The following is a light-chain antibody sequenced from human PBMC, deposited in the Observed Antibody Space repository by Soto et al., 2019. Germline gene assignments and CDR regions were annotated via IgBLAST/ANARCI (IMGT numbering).Light chain of an antibody. Sequence: QSVLTQPPSVSEAPGQRVTISCTGSSSNIGAGYEAHWYQQVPGTAPKLLIYENNNRPSGVPDRFSGSKSGTSASLAITGLHDEDEAEYYCQSYDSSLSGYVFGTGTKVTVL. V-gene: IGLV1-40*01. J-gene: IGLJ1*01. CDR2: ENN. CDR3: QSYDSSLSGYV. CDR1: SSNIGAGYE.